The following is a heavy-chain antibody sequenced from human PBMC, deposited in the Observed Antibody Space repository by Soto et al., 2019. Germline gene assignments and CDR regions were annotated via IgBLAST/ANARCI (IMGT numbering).Heavy chain of an antibody. CDR3: ARYYYDSSGYYYGCFDP. J-gene: IGHJ5*02. V-gene: IGHV4-59*01. CDR2: IYYTGNT. Sequence: SETLSLTCTVSGDSISTYYWSWIRQPPGKGLEWIAYIYYTGNTYYNPSLKSRVTISMDTSKNQFSLKLSSVTAADTAVYYCARYYYDSSGYYYGCFDPWGQGTLVTVSS. D-gene: IGHD3-22*01. CDR1: GDSISTYY.